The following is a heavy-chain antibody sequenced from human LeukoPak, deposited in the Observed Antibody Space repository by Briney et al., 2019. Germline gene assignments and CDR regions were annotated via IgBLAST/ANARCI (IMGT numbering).Heavy chain of an antibody. Sequence: AGGSLRLSCAASGFTFSSYSMNWVRQAPGKGLEWVSYISSSSSTIYYADSVKGRFTISRDNAKNSLYLQMNSLRAEDPAVYYCARHLLLWFGELLYKDMDPWGQGNLVTVSS. CDR3: ARHLLLWFGELLYKDMDP. CDR1: GFTFSSYS. J-gene: IGHJ5*02. CDR2: ISSSSSTI. D-gene: IGHD3-10*01. V-gene: IGHV3-48*01.